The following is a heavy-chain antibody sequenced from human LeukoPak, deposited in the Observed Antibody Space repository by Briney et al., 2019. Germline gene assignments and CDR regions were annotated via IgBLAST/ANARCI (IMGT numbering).Heavy chain of an antibody. Sequence: GGSLRLSCAASGFTFSSYAMSWVRQAPGKGLEWVSAISGSGGSTYYADSVKGRFTNSRDNSKNTLYLQMNSLRAEDTAVYYCAKPAWFGNYYYYYMDVWGKGTTVTVSS. V-gene: IGHV3-23*01. CDR2: ISGSGGST. CDR3: AKPAWFGNYYYYYMDV. J-gene: IGHJ6*03. D-gene: IGHD3-10*01. CDR1: GFTFSSYA.